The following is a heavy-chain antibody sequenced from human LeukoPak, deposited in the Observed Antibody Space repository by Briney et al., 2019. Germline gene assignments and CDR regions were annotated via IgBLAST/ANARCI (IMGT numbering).Heavy chain of an antibody. Sequence: ASVKASCKASGYTFTGYYMHWVRQAPGQGLEWMGWINPNSGGTNYAQKFQGRVTMTRDTSISTAYMELSRLRSDDTAVDYCASWSITIFDYYYMDVWGKGTTVTVSS. J-gene: IGHJ6*03. D-gene: IGHD3-3*01. CDR1: GYTFTGYY. CDR3: ASWSITIFDYYYMDV. CDR2: INPNSGGT. V-gene: IGHV1-2*02.